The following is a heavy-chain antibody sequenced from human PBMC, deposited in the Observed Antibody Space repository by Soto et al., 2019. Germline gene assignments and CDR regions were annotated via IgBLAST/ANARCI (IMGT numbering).Heavy chain of an antibody. J-gene: IGHJ4*02. CDR3: AAPTRY. CDR2: IYXXGSX. Sequence: XXTLTLTCTVSGGSISSYYWSWIRQPPGXXRXWXXXIYXXGSXXXXXXXKXXXXXXADKSKKQLSMKMTSVTAADTAVYYCAAPTRYWGQETLVTVSS. V-gene: IGHV4-59*01. CDR1: GGSISSYY. D-gene: IGHD6-6*01.